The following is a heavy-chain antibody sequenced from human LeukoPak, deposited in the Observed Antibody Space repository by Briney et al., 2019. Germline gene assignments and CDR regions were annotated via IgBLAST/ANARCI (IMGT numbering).Heavy chain of an antibody. V-gene: IGHV4-39*01. CDR1: GGSISSSSYY. CDR2: IYYSGST. D-gene: IGHD4-17*01. CDR3: ARHGPTADAFDI. J-gene: IGHJ3*02. Sequence: SETLSLTCTVSGGSISSSSYYWGWIRQPPGKGLEWIGSIYYSGSTYYNPSLKSRVTISVDTSKNQFSLKLSSVTAADTAVYYCARHGPTADAFDIWGQGTMVTVSS.